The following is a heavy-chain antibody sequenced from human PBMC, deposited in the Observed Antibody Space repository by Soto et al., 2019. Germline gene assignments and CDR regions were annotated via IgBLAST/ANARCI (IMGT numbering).Heavy chain of an antibody. D-gene: IGHD6-13*01. Sequence: QVQLVQSGAEVKKPGSSVKVSCKASGGTFSSYAISWVRQAPGQVLEWMGGIIPIFGTANYAQKFQGRVTINADKTTSTAYMELSSLRSGDKAVYYCARGVSSRWYKGPVGATDQEPYYYYSMDVWGQVTTFTVSS. V-gene: IGHV1-69*06. J-gene: IGHJ6*02. CDR1: GGTFSSYA. CDR3: ARGVSSRWYKGPVGATDQEPYYYYSMDV. CDR2: IIPIFGTA.